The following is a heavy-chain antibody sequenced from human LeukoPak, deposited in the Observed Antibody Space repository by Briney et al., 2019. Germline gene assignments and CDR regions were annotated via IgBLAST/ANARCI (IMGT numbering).Heavy chain of an antibody. D-gene: IGHD2-8*01. CDR3: ARDGPKYCSNGVCYAPVDP. Sequence: GGSLRLSCAASGFTFNTYWMHWVRQAPGKGLVWVSRMNSVGSSSTYADSVKGRFTICRDNAKNTLHLQMNSLRAEDTAVYYCARDGPKYCSNGVCYAPVDPWGQGTLVTVSS. V-gene: IGHV3-74*01. J-gene: IGHJ5*02. CDR1: GFTFNTYW. CDR2: MNSVGSSS.